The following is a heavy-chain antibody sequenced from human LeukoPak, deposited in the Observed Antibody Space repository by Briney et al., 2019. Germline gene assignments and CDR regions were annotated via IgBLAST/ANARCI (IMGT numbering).Heavy chain of an antibody. D-gene: IGHD3-10*02. CDR3: AKGMFEPYYFDY. CDR2: ISGSGSST. V-gene: IGHV3-23*01. Sequence: GGSLRLSCAASGFTFSSYAMSWVRQAPGKGLEWVSAISGSGSSTYYADSVKGRFTISRDNSKNTLYLQMNSLRAEDTAVYYCAKGMFEPYYFDYWGQGTLVTVSS. J-gene: IGHJ4*02. CDR1: GFTFSSYA.